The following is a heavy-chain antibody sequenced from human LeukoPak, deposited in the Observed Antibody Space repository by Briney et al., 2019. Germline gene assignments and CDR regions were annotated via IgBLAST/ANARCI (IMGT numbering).Heavy chain of an antibody. Sequence: ASVKVSCKASGYTFTSYGISWVRQATGQRLEWMGWISGYNGNTNYAQKLQGRVTMTTDTSTRTAYMELRSLRSDHTAVYYYARADTWAIASSGWYGFDYWGQGTLVTVSS. CDR1: GYTFTSYG. V-gene: IGHV1-18*01. J-gene: IGHJ4*02. CDR3: ARADTWAIASSGWYGFDY. CDR2: ISGYNGNT. D-gene: IGHD6-19*01.